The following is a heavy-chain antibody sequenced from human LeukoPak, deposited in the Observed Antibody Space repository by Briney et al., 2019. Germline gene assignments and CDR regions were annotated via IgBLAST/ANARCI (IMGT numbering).Heavy chain of an antibody. D-gene: IGHD5-12*01. Sequence: GGSLRLSCAASGFTFSSYAMHWVRQAPGKGLEGVAVIAYDGSNKYYADSVKGRFTISRDNSKSTLYLQMNSLRAEDTAVYYCARDIYSGLLAGYFDYWGQGTLVTVSS. CDR1: GFTFSSYA. J-gene: IGHJ4*02. CDR2: IAYDGSNK. CDR3: ARDIYSGLLAGYFDY. V-gene: IGHV3-30-3*01.